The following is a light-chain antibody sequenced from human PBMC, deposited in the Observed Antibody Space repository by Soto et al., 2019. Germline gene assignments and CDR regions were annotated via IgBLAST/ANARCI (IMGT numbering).Light chain of an antibody. CDR1: QSISSY. Sequence: DIQMTQSPSSLSAYVGDRVTITCRASQSISSYLHWYQQKPGKAPKVLIYAASRLKSGVPSRFSGSGSGTDFTLTIGSLQPEDIATYYCQQSYDIPITFGQGTRLEIK. CDR2: AAS. V-gene: IGKV1-39*01. CDR3: QQSYDIPIT. J-gene: IGKJ5*01.